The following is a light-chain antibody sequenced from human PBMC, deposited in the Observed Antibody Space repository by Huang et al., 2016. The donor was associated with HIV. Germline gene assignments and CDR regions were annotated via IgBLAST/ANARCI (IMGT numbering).Light chain of an antibody. CDR1: QNISSY. CDR2: AAI. J-gene: IGKJ2*01. V-gene: IGKV1-39*01. Sequence: DIQMTQSPSSLSAFIGDRVIISCRASQNISSYLNWYQQKPGKAPKLLIYAAISLQGGVPSTFGGSVSGTDFTLTITNLQPEDSATYYCQQSDRTPRTFGQGTKLEIK. CDR3: QQSDRTPRT.